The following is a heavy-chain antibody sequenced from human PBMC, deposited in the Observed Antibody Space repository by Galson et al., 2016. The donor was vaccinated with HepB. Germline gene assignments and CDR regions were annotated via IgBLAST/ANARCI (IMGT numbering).Heavy chain of an antibody. CDR2: ISGTSTYT. J-gene: IGHJ2*01. D-gene: IGHD3-10*01. CDR3: ARFFTGDGGVWYFDL. V-gene: IGHV3-11*06. Sequence: SLRLSCAASGFTLSDYYISWIRQAPGKGLQWVSHISGTSTYTNYADSVRGRFSISRDNAKKSLYLEMNSLRVEDTAVYYCARFFTGDGGVWYFDLWGRGTLVTVSA. CDR1: GFTLSDYY.